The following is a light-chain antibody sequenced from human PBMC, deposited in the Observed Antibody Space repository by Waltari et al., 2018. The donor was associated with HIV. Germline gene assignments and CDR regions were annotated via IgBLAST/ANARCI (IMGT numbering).Light chain of an antibody. CDR3: AAWDDSLNGPV. Sequence: QSVLTQPPSASATPGQRVTISCSGSSSNLGSNTVNWYQQLPGTAPKLLIYSNNQRPSGVPDRFSGSKSGTSASLAISGLQSEDEADYYCAAWDDSLNGPVFGGGTKLTVL. CDR1: SSNLGSNT. V-gene: IGLV1-44*01. CDR2: SNN. J-gene: IGLJ3*02.